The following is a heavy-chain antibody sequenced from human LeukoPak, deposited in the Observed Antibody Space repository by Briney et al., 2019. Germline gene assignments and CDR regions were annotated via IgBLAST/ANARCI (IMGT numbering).Heavy chain of an antibody. CDR1: GDSISGPY. V-gene: IGHV4-59*11. D-gene: IGHD3-10*01. Sequence: SETLSLTCNVSGDSISGPYWNWIRQSPGRGLEWIGYTHYTGETNYNPSLKSRLTMSVDTSNSQVYLRLSSVTAVDTAVYYCGRNLGSGSDHWGQGTLVTVSS. CDR2: THYTGET. CDR3: GRNLGSGSDH. J-gene: IGHJ4*02.